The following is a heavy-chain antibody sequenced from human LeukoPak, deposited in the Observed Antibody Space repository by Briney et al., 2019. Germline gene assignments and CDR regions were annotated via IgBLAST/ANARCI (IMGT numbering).Heavy chain of an antibody. CDR2: INPKSGGT. Sequence: ASLKVSCKASGYSFTGYYMHWVRQAPGQGLEWMGWINPKSGGTNYAQTFQSRVTMTRDTSISTAYMELRRLRSDDTAVYYCARHLYYYDSSGYYSSLGYWGQGTLVTVSS. J-gene: IGHJ4*02. CDR3: ARHLYYYDSSGYYSSLGY. CDR1: GYSFTGYY. V-gene: IGHV1-2*02. D-gene: IGHD3-22*01.